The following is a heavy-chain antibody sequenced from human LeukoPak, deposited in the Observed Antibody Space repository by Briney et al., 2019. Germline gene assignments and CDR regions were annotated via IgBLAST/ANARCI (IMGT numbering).Heavy chain of an antibody. V-gene: IGHV4-4*07. Sequence: SETLSLTCTVSGGSISSYYWSWIRQPAEKGLEWIGRIYTSGSTNYNPSLKSRVTMSVDTSKNQFSLKLSSVTAADTAVYCCARTPYDFWSGYSIKLHFDYWGQGTLVTVSS. CDR1: GGSISSYY. CDR2: IYTSGST. CDR3: ARTPYDFWSGYSIKLHFDY. D-gene: IGHD3-3*01. J-gene: IGHJ4*02.